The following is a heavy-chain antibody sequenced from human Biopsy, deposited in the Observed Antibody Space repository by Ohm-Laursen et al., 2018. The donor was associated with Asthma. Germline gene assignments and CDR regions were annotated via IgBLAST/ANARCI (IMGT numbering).Heavy chain of an antibody. CDR3: ARDRAMISET. CDR2: TYSSGDT. V-gene: IGHV4-30-4*01. J-gene: IGHJ5*02. CDR1: GGSISSDDYY. D-gene: IGHD3-22*01. Sequence: TLSLTCTVSGGSISSDDYYWSWIRQAPGKGLEWIAYTYSSGDTYYSPSLKSRVSISLDTSKNQFSLRLTSVTAADTAVYYCARDRAMISETWGQGTLVTVSS.